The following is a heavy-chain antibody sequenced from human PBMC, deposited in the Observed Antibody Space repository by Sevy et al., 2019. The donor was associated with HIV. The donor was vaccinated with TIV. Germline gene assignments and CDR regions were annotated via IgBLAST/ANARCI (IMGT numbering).Heavy chain of an antibody. CDR2: ISAYNGNT. Sequence: ASVKVSCKASGYTFTSYGISWVRQAPGQGLEWMGWISAYNGNTNYAQKLQGRVTMTTDTSTSTAYMELRSLRTDDTAVYYCARFGTVATLRYNYYNGMDVWGQGTTVTVSS. CDR1: GYTFTSYG. J-gene: IGHJ6*02. D-gene: IGHD4-17*01. CDR3: ARFGTVATLRYNYYNGMDV. V-gene: IGHV1-18*01.